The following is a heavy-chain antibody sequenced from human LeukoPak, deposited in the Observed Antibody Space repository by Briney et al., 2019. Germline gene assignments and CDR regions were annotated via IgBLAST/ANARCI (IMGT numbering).Heavy chain of an antibody. CDR3: ARDTRDGSGSYWGPNAFDI. Sequence: ASVKVSCKASGYTFTSYAMNWVRQAPGQGLEWMGWINTNTGNPTYAQGFTGRFVFSLDTSVSTAYLQISSLKAEGTAVYYCARDTRDGSGSYWGPNAFDIWGQGTMVTVSS. D-gene: IGHD3-10*01. CDR1: GYTFTSYA. CDR2: INTNTGNP. J-gene: IGHJ3*02. V-gene: IGHV7-4-1*02.